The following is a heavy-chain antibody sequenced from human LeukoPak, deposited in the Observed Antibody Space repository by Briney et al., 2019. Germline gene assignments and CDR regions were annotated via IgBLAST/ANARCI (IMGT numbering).Heavy chain of an antibody. Sequence: KTSETLSLTCSVSGGSINCWSWIRQPPGKGLEWIGYICYSGDTNYNPSLRSRVTISIDTSKNQFSLNLSAVTAADTAVYYCARGQNYDFWSGYSFDYWGQGTLVTVSS. D-gene: IGHD3-3*01. V-gene: IGHV4-59*08. J-gene: IGHJ4*02. CDR3: ARGQNYDFWSGYSFDY. CDR1: GGSINC. CDR2: ICYSGDT.